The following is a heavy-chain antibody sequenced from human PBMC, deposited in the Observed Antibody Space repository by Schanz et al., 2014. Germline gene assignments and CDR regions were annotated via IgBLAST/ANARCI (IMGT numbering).Heavy chain of an antibody. CDR1: GFTVNTNY. Sequence: EVQLVESGGGLIQPGGSLRLSCAVSGFTVNTNYMSWVRQAPGKGLEWISSMYINSGSTQYADSVKGRFIISRDNAKNTLYLQMNSLRAEDTAVYYCARPLGPNYYYYGLDVWGQGTTVTVSS. V-gene: IGHV3-53*01. J-gene: IGHJ6*02. CDR3: ARPLGPNYYYYGLDV. CDR2: MYINSGST.